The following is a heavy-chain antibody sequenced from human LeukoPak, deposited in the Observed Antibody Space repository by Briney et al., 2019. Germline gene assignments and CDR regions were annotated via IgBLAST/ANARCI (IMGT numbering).Heavy chain of an antibody. CDR1: GYTFTSYA. D-gene: IGHD2-2*01. CDR2: IIPIFGTA. J-gene: IGHJ4*02. CDR3: ARELGCSSTSCNDY. V-gene: IGHV1-69*06. Sequence: VASVKVSCKASGYTFTSYAISWVRQAPGQGLEWMGGIIPIFGTANYAQKFQGRVTITADKSTSTAYMELSSLRSEDTAVYYCARELGCSSTSCNDYWGQGTLVTVSS.